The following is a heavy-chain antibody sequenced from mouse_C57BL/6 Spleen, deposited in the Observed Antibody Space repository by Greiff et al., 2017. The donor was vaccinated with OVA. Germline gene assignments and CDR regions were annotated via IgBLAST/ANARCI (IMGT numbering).Heavy chain of an antibody. Sequence: VQLQQPGAELVRPGSSVKLSCKASGYTFTSYWMHWVKQRPIQGLEWIGNIDPSDSETHYNQKFKDKATLTVDTSSSTAYMQLSSLTSEDSAVYYCARSAYTWFAYWGQGTLVTVSA. CDR3: ARSAYTWFAY. D-gene: IGHD5-1*01. CDR2: IDPSDSET. V-gene: IGHV1-52*01. CDR1: GYTFTSYW. J-gene: IGHJ3*01.